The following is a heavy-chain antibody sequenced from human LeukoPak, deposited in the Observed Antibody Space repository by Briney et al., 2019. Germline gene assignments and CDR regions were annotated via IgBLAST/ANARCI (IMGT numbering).Heavy chain of an antibody. CDR2: IYTSGST. CDR3: ARGSSKVPYFDY. D-gene: IGHD4-11*01. Sequence: SETLSLTCTVSGGSISIYYWSWIRQPAGKGLEWIGRIYTSGSTNYNPSLKSRVTMSVDTSKNQFSLKLSSVTAADTAVYYCARGSSKVPYFDYWGQGTLVTVSS. V-gene: IGHV4-4*07. CDR1: GGSISIYY. J-gene: IGHJ4*02.